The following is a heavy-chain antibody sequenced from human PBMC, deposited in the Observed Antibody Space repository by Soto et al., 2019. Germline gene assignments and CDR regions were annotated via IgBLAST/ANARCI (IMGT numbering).Heavy chain of an antibody. CDR3: ARGGEQWLVQDWFDP. Sequence: QVQLVQSGAEVKKPGSSVKVSCKASGGTFSSYAISWVRQAPGQGLEWMGGIIPIFGTANYAQKFQGRVTITADESKSTVYMELSSLRSEDTAVYYCARGGEQWLVQDWFDPWGQGTLVTVSS. V-gene: IGHV1-69*12. J-gene: IGHJ5*02. CDR1: GGTFSSYA. CDR2: IIPIFGTA. D-gene: IGHD6-19*01.